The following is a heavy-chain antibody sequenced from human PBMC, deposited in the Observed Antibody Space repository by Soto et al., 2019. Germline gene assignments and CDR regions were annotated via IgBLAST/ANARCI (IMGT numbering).Heavy chain of an antibody. Sequence: GGSLRLSXTVSGLTFSNYAMTWVRQAPGKGLEWVSAIDLSGAATYYADSVKGRFTISRDNSKNTVYLQMNSLRAEDTAVYYCTVWYGGHYYYYYYGMDVWGQGTTVTVSS. J-gene: IGHJ6*02. CDR1: GLTFSNYA. CDR2: IDLSGAAT. V-gene: IGHV3-23*01. CDR3: TVWYGGHYYYYYYGMDV. D-gene: IGHD3-10*01.